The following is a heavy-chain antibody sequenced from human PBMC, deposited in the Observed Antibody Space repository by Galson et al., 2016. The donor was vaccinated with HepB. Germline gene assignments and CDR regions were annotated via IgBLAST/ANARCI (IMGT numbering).Heavy chain of an antibody. D-gene: IGHD4-17*01. V-gene: IGHV4-38-2*01. CDR2: IYHTGIT. J-gene: IGHJ3*01. Sequence: SETLSLTCAVSGQSISSGYYWGWVRQPPGKGLEWIGTIYHTGITHYNSSLKSRVTISLDTSENQFSLKVTSVTAADTAAYFCGIGATVTSYDAFDVWGQGKMVTVSS. CDR3: GIGATVTSYDAFDV. CDR1: GQSISSGYY.